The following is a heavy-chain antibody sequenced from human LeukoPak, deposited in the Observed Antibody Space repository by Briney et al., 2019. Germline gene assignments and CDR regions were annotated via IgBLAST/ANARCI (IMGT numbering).Heavy chain of an antibody. J-gene: IGHJ6*03. D-gene: IGHD3-10*01. Sequence: SVKVSCKASGGTFSSYAISWVRQAPGQGLEWMGGIIPIFGTANYAQKFQGRVTITTDESTSTAYMELSSLRSEDTAVYYCAKGSSGALNYYYYIDVWGKGTTVTVSS. CDR3: AKGSSGALNYYYYIDV. V-gene: IGHV1-69*05. CDR2: IIPIFGTA. CDR1: GGTFSSYA.